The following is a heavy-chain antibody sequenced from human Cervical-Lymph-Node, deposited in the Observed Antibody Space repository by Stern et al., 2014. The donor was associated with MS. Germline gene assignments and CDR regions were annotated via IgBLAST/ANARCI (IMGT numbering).Heavy chain of an antibody. CDR3: ARQYSSGWYAXXXXX. Sequence: QVTLRESGPVLVKPTETLTLTCTVSGFSLSNARMGVSWLRQPPGKAVEWLVHIFSNDEKSYSTSLKSRLTISKDTSKSQVVLTMTNMDPVDTATYYCARQYSSGWYAXXXXXWGRGTLVTVSS. CDR2: IFSNDEK. CDR1: GFSLSNARMG. J-gene: IGHJ2*01. D-gene: IGHD6-19*01. V-gene: IGHV2-26*01.